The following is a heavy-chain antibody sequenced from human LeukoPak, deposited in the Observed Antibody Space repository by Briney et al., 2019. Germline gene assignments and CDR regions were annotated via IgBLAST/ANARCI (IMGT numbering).Heavy chain of an antibody. CDR2: INAYHGNT. J-gene: IGHJ5*02. CDR1: GYTFTSYG. D-gene: IGHD2-2*01. Sequence: ASVKVSCKASGYTFTSYGISWVRQTPGQGLEWMGWINAYHGNTNYAQKLQGRVTMTTDTSTSTAYMELRSLRSDDTAVYYCARDRGGLPIVVVPAATFDPWGQGTLVTVSS. V-gene: IGHV1-18*04. CDR3: ARDRGGLPIVVVPAATFDP.